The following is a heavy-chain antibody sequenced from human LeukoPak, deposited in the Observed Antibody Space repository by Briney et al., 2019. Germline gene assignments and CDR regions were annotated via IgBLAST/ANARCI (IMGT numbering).Heavy chain of an antibody. CDR1: GGTFSSYA. CDR3: ARQNGIGYYYGWFDP. J-gene: IGHJ5*02. D-gene: IGHD3-22*01. Sequence: SVKVSCKASGGTFSSYAISWVRQAPGQGLEWMGGIIPIFGTANYAQKFQGRVTITTDESTSTAYMELSSLRSEDTAVYYCARQNGIGYYYGWFDPSGQGTLVTVFS. CDR2: IIPIFGTA. V-gene: IGHV1-69*05.